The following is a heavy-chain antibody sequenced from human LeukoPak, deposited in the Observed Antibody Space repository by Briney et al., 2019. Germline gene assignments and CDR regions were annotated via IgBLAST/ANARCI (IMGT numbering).Heavy chain of an antibody. Sequence: GGSLRLSCAASGFPFSTNDMSWVRQAPGKGLEWVSAISGSASGGTTYEDSVKGRFTISRDNSKGTLYPQMNSLRAEDTAVYYCAKVKTHWYFDNWGRGTLVTVTS. CDR1: GFPFSTND. CDR2: ISGSASGGT. J-gene: IGHJ4*02. CDR3: AKVKTHWYFDN. V-gene: IGHV3-23*01. D-gene: IGHD1-1*01.